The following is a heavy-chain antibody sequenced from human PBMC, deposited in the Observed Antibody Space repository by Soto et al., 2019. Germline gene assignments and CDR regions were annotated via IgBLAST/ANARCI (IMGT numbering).Heavy chain of an antibody. CDR2: IYYSGST. CDR3: ARGPSGDKVDY. V-gene: IGHV4-39*01. Sequence: SETLSLTCTVSGGSISSSSYYWGWIRQPPGKGLEWIGSIYYSGSTYYNPSLKSRVTISADTSKTQFSLKLNSVSAADTAVYYCARGPSGDKVDYWGQGIQVTVSS. D-gene: IGHD7-27*01. J-gene: IGHJ4*02. CDR1: GGSISSSSYY.